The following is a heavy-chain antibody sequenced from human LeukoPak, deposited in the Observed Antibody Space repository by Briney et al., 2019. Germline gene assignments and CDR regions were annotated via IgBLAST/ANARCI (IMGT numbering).Heavy chain of an antibody. CDR3: ARVLVGPWIQLSIGAFDI. D-gene: IGHD5-18*01. Sequence: PGGSLRLSCAASGFTFNTYSMNWVRQAPGKGLEWVSYINSGSTTVYYADSVKGRFTISRDNAKKSLYLQMNSLGVEDTAVYYCARVLVGPWIQLSIGAFDIWGQGTMVTVSS. CDR2: INSGSTTV. J-gene: IGHJ3*02. V-gene: IGHV3-48*01. CDR1: GFTFNTYS.